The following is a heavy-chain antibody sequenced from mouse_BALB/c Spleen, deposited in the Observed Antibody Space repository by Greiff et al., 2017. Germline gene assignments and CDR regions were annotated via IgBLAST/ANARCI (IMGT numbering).Heavy chain of an antibody. CDR2: ISYDGSN. Sequence: EVKLQESGPGLVKPSQSLSLTCSVTGYSITSGYYWNWIRQFPGNKLEWMGYISYDGSNNYNPSLKNRISITRDTSKNQFFLKLNSVTTEDTATYYCARVSGGFYFDYWGQGTTLTVSS. CDR3: ARVSGGFYFDY. J-gene: IGHJ2*01. CDR1: GYSITSGYY. V-gene: IGHV3-6*02.